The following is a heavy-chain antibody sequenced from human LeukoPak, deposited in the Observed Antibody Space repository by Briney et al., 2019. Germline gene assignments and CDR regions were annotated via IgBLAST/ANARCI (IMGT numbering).Heavy chain of an antibody. V-gene: IGHV4-39*07. J-gene: IGHJ3*02. D-gene: IGHD3-22*01. CDR2: IYYSGST. CDR1: GGSISSSSYC. Sequence: SGTLSLTCTVSGGSISSSSYCWGWIRQPPGKGLEWIGSIYYSGSTYYNPSLKSRVTISVDTSKNQFSLKLSSVTAADTAVYYCASRDPPLGAFLYYYDSSGYFAFDIWGQGTMVTVSS. CDR3: ASRDPPLGAFLYYYDSSGYFAFDI.